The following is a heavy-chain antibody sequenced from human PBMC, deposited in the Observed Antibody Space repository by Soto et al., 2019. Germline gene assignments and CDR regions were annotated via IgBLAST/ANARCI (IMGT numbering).Heavy chain of an antibody. V-gene: IGHV1-3*01. CDR1: GYTFTRYA. Sequence: ASVKVSCKASGYTFTRYAIHWVRQAPGQGLEWLGWINAGTGIATYSQRFQGRVTITSDTSITTAYMELNSLRSDDTAIYYCARGSAVGGNWFDSWGQGTLVTVSS. CDR3: ARGSAVGGNWFDS. J-gene: IGHJ5*01. D-gene: IGHD6-19*01. CDR2: INAGTGIA.